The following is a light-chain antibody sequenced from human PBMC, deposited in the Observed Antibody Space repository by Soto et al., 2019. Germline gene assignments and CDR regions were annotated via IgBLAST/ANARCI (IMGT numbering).Light chain of an antibody. J-gene: IGKJ1*01. V-gene: IGKV3-20*01. CDR2: GAS. Sequence: VLTQSPGTLSLSPGERATLSCRASRSVGDSLAWYQQKPGQAPRLLIYGASSRATGIPDRFSGSGSGTDFTLTITRLEPEDIAVYYCQQYGGSPRTFGRGTKVELK. CDR1: RSVGDS. CDR3: QQYGGSPRT.